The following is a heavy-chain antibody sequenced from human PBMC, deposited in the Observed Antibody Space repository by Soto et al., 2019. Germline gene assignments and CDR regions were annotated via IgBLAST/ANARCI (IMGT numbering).Heavy chain of an antibody. J-gene: IGHJ4*02. D-gene: IGHD1-26*01. CDR1: GFTFSSYE. Sequence: EVQLVESGGGLVQPGGSLRLSCTASGFTFSSYEMIWVRQAPGKGLEWISYISTSGSTIYYADSVKGRFTISRDNAKNSLYLLMNSLRAEDTAVYHCARDSREGGVFDYWGQGTLVTVSS. CDR3: ARDSREGGVFDY. V-gene: IGHV3-48*03. CDR2: ISTSGSTI.